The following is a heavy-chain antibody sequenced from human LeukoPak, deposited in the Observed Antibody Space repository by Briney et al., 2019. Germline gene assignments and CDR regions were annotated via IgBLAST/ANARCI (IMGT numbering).Heavy chain of an antibody. D-gene: IGHD5-18*01. J-gene: IGHJ6*02. Sequence: SGGSLRLSCAASGFTFSSYWMHWVRQTPGKGLVWVSRINSDGSSTRNADAVKGRFTISRDNAKNTLYLQMNSLRPEDTAVYYCVRGDTYDYYYYYGMDVWGQGTTVTVSS. CDR3: VRGDTYDYYYYYGMDV. CDR2: INSDGSST. V-gene: IGHV3-74*01. CDR1: GFTFSSYW.